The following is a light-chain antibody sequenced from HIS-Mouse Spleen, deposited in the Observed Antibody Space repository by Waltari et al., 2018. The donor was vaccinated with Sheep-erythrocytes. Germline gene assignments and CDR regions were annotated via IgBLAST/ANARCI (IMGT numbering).Light chain of an antibody. Sequence: EIVLTQSPATLSLSPGERATLSCRASQSVSSYLAWYQQEPCQAPRLLIYDASNRATGIPARFSGSGSGTDFTLTISSLEPEDFAVYYCQQRSNWLTFGGGTKVEIK. CDR1: QSVSSY. CDR2: DAS. V-gene: IGKV3-11*01. CDR3: QQRSNWLT. J-gene: IGKJ4*01.